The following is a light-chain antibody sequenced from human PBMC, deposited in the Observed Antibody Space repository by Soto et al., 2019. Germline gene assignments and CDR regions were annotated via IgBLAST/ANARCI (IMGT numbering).Light chain of an antibody. CDR2: AAS. CDR3: QQYDSYSSGP. CDR1: QGIRND. V-gene: IGKV1-17*02. Sequence: DIQMTQSPSSLSASVGDRVTITCRASQGIRNDLGWYQQKPGKAPKRLIYAASSLQSGVPSRFSGSGSGTEFTLTIRNLQPDDFATYYCQQYDSYSSGPFGQGTKVDIK. J-gene: IGKJ1*01.